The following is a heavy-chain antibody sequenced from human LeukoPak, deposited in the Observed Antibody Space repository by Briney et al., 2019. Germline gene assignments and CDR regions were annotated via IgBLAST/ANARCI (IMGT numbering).Heavy chain of an antibody. J-gene: IGHJ4*02. Sequence: PGGSLKLSCAASGFSFSVATMHWVRQASGKGLEWVVRIRDKAESYATVYAASVKGRFTISRDDSQNTAYLQLNSLRSDDTAVYYCTGSLTGTTFGDYWGQGTLVTVSS. D-gene: IGHD1-7*01. CDR1: GFSFSVAT. CDR2: IRDKAESYAT. V-gene: IGHV3-73*01. CDR3: TGSLTGTTFGDY.